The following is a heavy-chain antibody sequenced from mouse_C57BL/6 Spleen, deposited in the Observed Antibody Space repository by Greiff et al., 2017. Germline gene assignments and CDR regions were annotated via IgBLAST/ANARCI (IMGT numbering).Heavy chain of an antibody. CDR3: ARSSGSSYDYYAMDD. CDR2: INPYNGGT. CDR1: GYTFTDYY. Sequence: VQLQQSGPVLVKPGASVKMSCKASGYTFTDYYMNWVKQSHGKSLEWIGVINPYNGGTSYNQKFKGKATLTVDKSSSTAYMELNSLTSEDSAVYYCARSSGSSYDYYAMDDWGQGTSVTVSS. J-gene: IGHJ4*01. V-gene: IGHV1-19*01. D-gene: IGHD1-1*01.